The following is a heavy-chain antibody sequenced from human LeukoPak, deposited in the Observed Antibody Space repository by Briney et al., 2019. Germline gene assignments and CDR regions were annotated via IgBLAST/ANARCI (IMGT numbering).Heavy chain of an antibody. J-gene: IGHJ4*02. CDR3: AKDQYYYGSGSLPFDY. V-gene: IGHV3-23*01. CDR1: GFTFSSYA. D-gene: IGHD3-10*01. Sequence: PGGSLRLSCAASGFTFSSYAMSWVRQAPGKGLEWVSAISGSGGSTYYADSVKGRFTISRDNSKNTLYLQMNSLRAEDTAVYYCAKDQYYYGSGSLPFDYWGQGTLVTVSS. CDR2: ISGSGGST.